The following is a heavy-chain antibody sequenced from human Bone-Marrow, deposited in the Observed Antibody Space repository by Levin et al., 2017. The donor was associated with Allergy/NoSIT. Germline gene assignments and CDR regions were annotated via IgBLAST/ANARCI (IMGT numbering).Heavy chain of an antibody. J-gene: IGHJ6*02. CDR1: DGSIRSTSSY. D-gene: IGHD1-26*01. V-gene: IGHV4-39*07. CDR3: ARLRVGATRYYYHGMDV. Sequence: SETLSLTCTVSDGSIRSTSSYWGWVRQPPGKGLEWIGTITYSGRTYYDPSLKSRLTVSADTSKNQFSLRLSSVTAADTAVYFCARLRVGATRYYYHGMDVWGQGTTVSVSS. CDR2: ITYSGRT.